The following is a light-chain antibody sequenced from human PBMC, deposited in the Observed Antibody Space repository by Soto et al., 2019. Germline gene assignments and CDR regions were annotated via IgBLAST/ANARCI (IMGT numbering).Light chain of an antibody. V-gene: IGLV1-40*01. J-gene: IGLJ2*01. CDR2: SNI. CDR3: QSYDRSLSSPI. Sequence: QSVLTQPPSVSGAPGQRVTISCTGSSSNIGARYDVHWYQCLPGTATKLLIYSNINRPSGVPDRFSGSKSGTSASLAITGLQADDEADYYCQSYDRSLSSPIFGGGTKLTVL. CDR1: SSNIGARYD.